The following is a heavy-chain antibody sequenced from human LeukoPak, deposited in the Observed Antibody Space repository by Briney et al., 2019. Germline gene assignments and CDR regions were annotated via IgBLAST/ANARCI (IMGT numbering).Heavy chain of an antibody. Sequence: SETLSLTCAVYGGSFSGYYWSWIRQPPGKGLEWIGEINHCGSTNYNPSLKSRVTISVDTSKNQFSLKLSPVTAADTAVYYCAGERGPDIVVVPAAMVPFDYWGQGTLVTVSS. V-gene: IGHV4-34*01. CDR1: GGSFSGYY. CDR2: INHCGST. J-gene: IGHJ4*02. CDR3: AGERGPDIVVVPAAMVPFDY. D-gene: IGHD2-2*01.